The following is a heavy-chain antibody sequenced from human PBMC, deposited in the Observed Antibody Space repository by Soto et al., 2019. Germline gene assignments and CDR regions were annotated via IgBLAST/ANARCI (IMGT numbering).Heavy chain of an antibody. CDR1: GVSISSNDW. D-gene: IGHD3-10*01. CDR2: VYHNGNT. Sequence: QVQLQESGPGLVAPSGTLSLTCTVSGVSISSNDWWTWVRQAPGKGREWGGFVYHNGNTRSNPSLAPRFTLLVDTSNNRVYLSVRSLPAADTAIYFCARNRLTYLSSGDRHYGMDVWGQGATVTVSS. CDR3: ARNRLTYLSSGDRHYGMDV. J-gene: IGHJ6*02. V-gene: IGHV4-4*02.